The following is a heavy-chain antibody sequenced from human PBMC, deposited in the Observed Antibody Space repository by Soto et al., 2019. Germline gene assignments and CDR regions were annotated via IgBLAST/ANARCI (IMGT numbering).Heavy chain of an antibody. CDR3: AKDFLPQYYDFWSGYYDV. Sequence: GGSLRLSCAASGFTFSSYAMSWVRQAPGKGLEWVSAISGSGGSTYYADSVKGRFTISRDNSKNTLYLQMNSLRAEDTAVYYCAKDFLPQYYDFWSGYYDVWGQGTTVTVSS. D-gene: IGHD3-3*01. J-gene: IGHJ6*02. CDR2: ISGSGGST. V-gene: IGHV3-23*01. CDR1: GFTFSSYA.